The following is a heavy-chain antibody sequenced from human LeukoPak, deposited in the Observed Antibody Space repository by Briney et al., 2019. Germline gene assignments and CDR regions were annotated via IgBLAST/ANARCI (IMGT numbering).Heavy chain of an antibody. CDR2: IYHSGST. D-gene: IGHD2-21*02. J-gene: IGHJ4*02. CDR3: ARGPIVVVTAPIRY. Sequence: SETLSLTCAVSGYSISSGYYWGWIWQPPGKGLEWIGSIYHSGSTYYNPSLKSRVTISVDTSKNQFSLKLSSVTAADTAVYYCARGPIVVVTAPIRYWGQGTLVTVSS. V-gene: IGHV4-38-2*01. CDR1: GYSISSGYY.